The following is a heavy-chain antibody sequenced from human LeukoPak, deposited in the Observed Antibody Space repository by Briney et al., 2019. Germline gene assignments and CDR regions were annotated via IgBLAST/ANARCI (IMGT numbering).Heavy chain of an antibody. CDR1: GYTFTGYS. J-gene: IGHJ4*02. CDR2: INPNSGGT. Sequence: ASVKVSCKASGYTFTGYSMHWVRQAPGQGLEWMGWINPNSGGTNYAQKFQSRVTMTGDTSISTAYMELSRLTSDDTAVYYCARGRGSYSLDYWGQGTLVTVSS. CDR3: ARGRGSYSLDY. V-gene: IGHV1-2*02. D-gene: IGHD1-26*01.